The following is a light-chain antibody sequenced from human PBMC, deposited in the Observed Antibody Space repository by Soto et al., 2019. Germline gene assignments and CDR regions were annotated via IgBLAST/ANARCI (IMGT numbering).Light chain of an antibody. J-gene: IGKJ4*01. CDR1: ESVSNN. CDR2: HAS. CDR3: QQYNKWPLT. V-gene: IGKV3-15*01. Sequence: EIVMTQSPATLSVSPGERATLSCRASESVSNNLAWYQQKPGQAPRLLIYHASTRATGIPARFSGSGSGTELTLTITSLQPEDSAAYYCQQYNKWPLTFGGGTRVEIK.